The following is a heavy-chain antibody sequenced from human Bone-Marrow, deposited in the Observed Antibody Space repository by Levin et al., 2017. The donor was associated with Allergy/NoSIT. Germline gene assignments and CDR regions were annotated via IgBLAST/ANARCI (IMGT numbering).Heavy chain of an antibody. CDR3: ARHTSLGTFFDH. CDR1: GGSIDTYY. D-gene: IGHD7-27*01. CDR2: IYYSGST. J-gene: IGHJ4*02. V-gene: IGHV4-59*08. Sequence: PSETLSLTCTVSGGSIDTYYWSWIRQPPGKGLEWIGSIYYSGSTNYNPSLGSRVSMSVDTSKNQFSLNLRSVTAAATAVYYCARHTSLGTFFDHWGQGILVTVSS.